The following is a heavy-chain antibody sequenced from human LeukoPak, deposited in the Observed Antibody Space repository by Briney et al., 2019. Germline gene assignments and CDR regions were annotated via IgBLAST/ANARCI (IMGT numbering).Heavy chain of an antibody. CDR3: AKEAYCSSTSCYLDVYYYYMDV. CDR1: GFTFSSYG. Sequence: GGSLRLSCAASGFTFSSYGMHWVRQAPGKGLEWVAFIRYDGSNKYYADSVKGRFTISRDNSKNTLYLQMNSLRAEDTAVYYCAKEAYCSSTSCYLDVYYYYMDVWGKGTTVTISS. D-gene: IGHD2-2*01. CDR2: IRYDGSNK. J-gene: IGHJ6*03. V-gene: IGHV3-30*02.